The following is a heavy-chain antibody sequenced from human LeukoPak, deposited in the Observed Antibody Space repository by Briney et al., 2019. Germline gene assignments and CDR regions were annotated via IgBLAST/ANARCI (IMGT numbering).Heavy chain of an antibody. CDR3: ARGTSNYDILTGYYSDVDY. D-gene: IGHD3-9*01. CDR2: ISWNSGSI. CDR1: GFTFDDYA. V-gene: IGHV3-9*01. J-gene: IGHJ4*02. Sequence: GRSLRLSCAASGFTFDDYAMHWVRQAPGKGLEWVSGISWNSGSIGYADSVKGRFTISRDNAKNSLYLQMSSLRAEDTAVYYCARGTSNYDILTGYYSDVDYWGQGTLVTVSS.